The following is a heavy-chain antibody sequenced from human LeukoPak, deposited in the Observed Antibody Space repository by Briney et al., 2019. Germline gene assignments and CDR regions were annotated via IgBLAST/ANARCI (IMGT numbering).Heavy chain of an antibody. CDR1: GFNFRFYI. J-gene: IGHJ5*02. CDR2: ISSDAKTV. Sequence: GGSLRLSCAASGFNFRFYIMNWVRQAPGKGLEWISYISSDAKTVDYADSVKGRFTISRDNAKNSLYLQMSSLSADDTAVYYCARVGSRYGPPNPWGQGTLVTVSS. CDR3: ARVGSRYGPPNP. D-gene: IGHD5-18*01. V-gene: IGHV3-48*01.